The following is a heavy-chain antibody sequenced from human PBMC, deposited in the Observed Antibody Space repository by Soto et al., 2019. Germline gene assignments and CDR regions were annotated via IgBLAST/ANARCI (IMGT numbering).Heavy chain of an antibody. CDR2: IWYDGSNK. CDR1: GFTFSSYG. V-gene: IGHV3-33*01. J-gene: IGHJ5*02. Sequence: QVQLVESGGGVVQPGRSLRLSCAASGFTFSSYGMHWVRQAPGKGLEWVAVIWYDGSNKYYADSVKGRFTISRDDSKNTLDLPMNSMRAEDTAVYYCARESTGSYISWFDPWGQGTLVTVSS. CDR3: ARESTGSYISWFDP. D-gene: IGHD3-10*01.